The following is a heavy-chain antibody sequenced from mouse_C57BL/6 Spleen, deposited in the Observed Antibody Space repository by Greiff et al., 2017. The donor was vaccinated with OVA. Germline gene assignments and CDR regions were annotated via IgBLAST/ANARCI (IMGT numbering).Heavy chain of an antibody. CDR3: AKYDYEMEDFDV. V-gene: IGHV1-59*01. Sequence: VQLQQPGAELVRPGTSVKLSCKASGYTFTSYWMHWVKQRPGQGLEWIGVIDPSDSYTNYNQKFKGKATLTVDTSSSTAYMQLSSLTSEDSAVYYCAKYDYEMEDFDVWGTGTTVTVSS. CDR1: GYTFTSYW. CDR2: IDPSDSYT. J-gene: IGHJ1*03. D-gene: IGHD2-4*01.